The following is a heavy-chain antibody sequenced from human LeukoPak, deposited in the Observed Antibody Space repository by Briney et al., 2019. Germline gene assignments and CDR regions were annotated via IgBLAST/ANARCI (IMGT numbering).Heavy chain of an antibody. CDR1: GYTFTSYD. Sequence: ASVKVSCKASGYTFTSYDINWVRQATGQGLEWMGWMNPNSGNTGYAQKFQGRVTITRNTSISTAYMELSSLRSEDTAVYYCARESPYSSSSTDYWGQGTLVTVSS. J-gene: IGHJ4*02. V-gene: IGHV1-8*03. CDR3: ARESPYSSSSTDY. CDR2: MNPNSGNT. D-gene: IGHD6-6*01.